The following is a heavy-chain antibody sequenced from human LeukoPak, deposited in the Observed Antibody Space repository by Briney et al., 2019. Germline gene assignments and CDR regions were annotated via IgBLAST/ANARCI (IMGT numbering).Heavy chain of an antibody. J-gene: IGHJ3*02. V-gene: IGHV3-21*01. Sequence: GGSLRLSCAASGFTFSSYGMNWVRQAPGKGLEWVSSITSSSSYIYYADSVKGRFTISRDNAKNSLYLQMNSLRAEDTAVYYCARETSMIRGVIYAFDIWGQGTMVTVSS. CDR2: ITSSSSYI. D-gene: IGHD3-10*01. CDR3: ARETSMIRGVIYAFDI. CDR1: GFTFSSYG.